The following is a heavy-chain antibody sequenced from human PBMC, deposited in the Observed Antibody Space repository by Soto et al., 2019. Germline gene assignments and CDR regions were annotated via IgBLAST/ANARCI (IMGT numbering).Heavy chain of an antibody. V-gene: IGHV3-48*02. CDR1: GFTFSSYG. CDR3: ARGPAAAGIHSYGMDV. CDR2: ISSSSSTI. Sequence: GGSLRLSCAASGFTFSSYGMHWVRQAPGKGLEWVSYISSSSSTIYYADSVKGRFTISRDNAKNSLYLQMNSLRDEDTAVYYCARGPAAAGIHSYGMDVWGQGTTVTVSS. D-gene: IGHD6-13*01. J-gene: IGHJ6*02.